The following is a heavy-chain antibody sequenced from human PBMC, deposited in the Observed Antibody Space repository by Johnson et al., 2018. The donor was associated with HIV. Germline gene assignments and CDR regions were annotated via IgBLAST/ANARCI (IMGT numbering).Heavy chain of an antibody. D-gene: IGHD6-13*01. Sequence: VQLVESGGGLVQPGGSLRLSCAASGFTFSSYAMSWVRQAPGKGLEWVSAISGSEMYYADSVKGRFTVPRDNSKNTLFLQMNGLRAEDTAVYYCAREPSIAAAGGDGAFDIWGRGTMLTVSS. CDR1: GFTFSSYA. CDR3: AREPSIAAAGGDGAFDI. J-gene: IGHJ3*02. V-gene: IGHV3-23*04. CDR2: ISGSEM.